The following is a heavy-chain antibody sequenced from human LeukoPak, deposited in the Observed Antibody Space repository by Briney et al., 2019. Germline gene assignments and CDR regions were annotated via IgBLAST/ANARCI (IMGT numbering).Heavy chain of an antibody. J-gene: IGHJ4*02. Sequence: SETLSLTCTVSGYSISSGYFWGWIRQPPGEGLEWIGSIHHSGSTYYNPSLKSRVTISVDTSKNQFSLKLSSVTAADTAVYYCARLYCSGGSCYNDYWGQGTLVTVSS. V-gene: IGHV4-38-2*02. CDR2: IHHSGST. CDR3: ARLYCSGGSCYNDY. CDR1: GYSISSGYF. D-gene: IGHD2-15*01.